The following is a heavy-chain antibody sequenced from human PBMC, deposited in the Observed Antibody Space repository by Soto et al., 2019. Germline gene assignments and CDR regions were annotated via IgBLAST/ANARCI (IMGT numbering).Heavy chain of an antibody. CDR2: ISYDGSNK. V-gene: IGHV3-30*18. D-gene: IGHD3-10*01. Sequence: QVQLVESGGGVVQPGRSLRLSCAASGFTFSSYGMHWVRQAPGKGLEWVAVISYDGSNKYYADSVKGRFTISRDNSKNTLYLQINSLRAEDTAVYYCAKDKAYYGSGSYGSDAFDIWGQGTMVTVSS. CDR1: GFTFSSYG. J-gene: IGHJ3*02. CDR3: AKDKAYYGSGSYGSDAFDI.